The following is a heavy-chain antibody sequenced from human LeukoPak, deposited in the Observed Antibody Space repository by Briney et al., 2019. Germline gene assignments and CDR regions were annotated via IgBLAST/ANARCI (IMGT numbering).Heavy chain of an antibody. V-gene: IGHV5-51*01. Sequence: GESLKISCKGSGYTFTNNWIGWVRQMPGKGLEWMGIIYPGDSDTRYSPSFQGQVTISADKSISTAYLQWSSLKASDTAMYYCARHGALWYWDYWGQGTLVTVSS. D-gene: IGHD2-8*02. J-gene: IGHJ4*02. CDR2: IYPGDSDT. CDR1: GYTFTNNW. CDR3: ARHGALWYWDY.